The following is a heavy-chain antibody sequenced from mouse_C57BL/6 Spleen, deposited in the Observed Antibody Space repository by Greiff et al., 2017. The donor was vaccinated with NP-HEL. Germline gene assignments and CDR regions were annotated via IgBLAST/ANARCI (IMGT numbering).Heavy chain of an antibody. CDR1: GFTFSSYA. V-gene: IGHV5-9-1*02. D-gene: IGHD2-3*01. CDR3: TREADGYFFAMDY. J-gene: IGHJ4*01. Sequence: EVQGVESGEGLVKPGGSLKLSCAASGFTFSSYAMSWVRQTPEKRLEWVAYISSGGDYIYYADTVKGRFTISRDNARNTLDLQMSSLKSEDTAMYYCTREADGYFFAMDYWGQGTSVTVSS. CDR2: ISSGGDYI.